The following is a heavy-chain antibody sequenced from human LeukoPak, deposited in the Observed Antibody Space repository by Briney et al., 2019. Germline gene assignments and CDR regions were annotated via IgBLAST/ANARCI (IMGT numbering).Heavy chain of an antibody. CDR1: GFTFSSYA. CDR2: ISSTGTNI. Sequence: GESLRLSCAASGFTFSSYAMSWVRQAPGKGLEWLSYISSTGTNIYYADSVKGRFTISRDNAKNSVYLLMNSLRAEDTAVYYCARRGTTYCTVDSCHPNWFDPWGQGTLVTVSS. CDR3: ARRGTTYCTVDSCHPNWFDP. D-gene: IGHD2-15*01. J-gene: IGHJ5*02. V-gene: IGHV3-48*04.